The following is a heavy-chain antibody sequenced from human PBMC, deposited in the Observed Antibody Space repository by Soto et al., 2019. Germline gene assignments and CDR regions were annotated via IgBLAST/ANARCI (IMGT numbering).Heavy chain of an antibody. CDR3: AHIVVAGLGYYFDY. D-gene: IGHD6-19*01. Sequence: QITLKESGPTLVKPTQTLTLTCTFSGFSLSSTRMAVGWIRQPPGKALEWLALIYWDDAKRYSPFLKSRLTITKDTSKNQVVLTMSNMDTVDTARYYCAHIVVAGLGYYFDYWGQGTLVTVSS. CDR1: GFSLSSTRMA. J-gene: IGHJ4*02. V-gene: IGHV2-5*02. CDR2: IYWDDAK.